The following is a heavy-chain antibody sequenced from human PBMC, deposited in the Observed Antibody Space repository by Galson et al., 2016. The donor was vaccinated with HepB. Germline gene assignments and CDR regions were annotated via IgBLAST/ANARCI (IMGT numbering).Heavy chain of an antibody. CDR3: ARRRVTTFDY. CDR2: INPHSGDT. CDR1: GYTFTGYY. J-gene: IGHJ4*02. Sequence: SVKVSCKASGYTFTGYYIHWVRQAPGQGLEWMGWINPHSGDTKYAQMFQDRVTMTTDTSISTASMDLRRLRSDDTAVYYCARRRVTTFDYWGQGTLVTVSS. V-gene: IGHV1-2*02. D-gene: IGHD4-11*01.